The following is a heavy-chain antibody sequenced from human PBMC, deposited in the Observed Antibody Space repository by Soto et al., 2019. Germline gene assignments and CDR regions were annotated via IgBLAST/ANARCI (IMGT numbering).Heavy chain of an antibody. Sequence: LRLSYAASGFTFSSYSMHWVRQAPGKGLEWVAVISYDGSNKYYADSVKGRFTISRDNSKNTLYLQMNSLSAEDKAVYYCVRDLFFREQDSSGMDVWGQGTTVTVSS. CDR3: VRDLFFREQDSSGMDV. V-gene: IGHV3-30-3*01. CDR1: GFTFSSYS. CDR2: ISYDGSNK. J-gene: IGHJ6*02. D-gene: IGHD3-10*01.